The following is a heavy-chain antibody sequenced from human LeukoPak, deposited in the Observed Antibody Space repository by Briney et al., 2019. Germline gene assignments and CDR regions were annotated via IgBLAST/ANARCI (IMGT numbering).Heavy chain of an antibody. D-gene: IGHD1-26*01. CDR2: IKGDGIDT. CDR1: GFTFDDYA. V-gene: IGHV3-74*01. Sequence: GGSLRLSCAASGFTFDDYAMHWVRHAPGKGLMWVSRIKGDGIDTIGADFVKGRFTTSRDNAKNTLYLQMNSLRAEDTATYYCVRDQSLWALDIWGQGTTVTVSS. CDR3: VRDQSLWALDI. J-gene: IGHJ3*02.